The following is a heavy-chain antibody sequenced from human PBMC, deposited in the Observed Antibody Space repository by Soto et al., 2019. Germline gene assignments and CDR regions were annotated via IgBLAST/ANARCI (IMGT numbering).Heavy chain of an antibody. CDR1: GYTFTSYY. Sequence: QVQLVQSGAEVQKPGASVKVSCKASGYTFTSYYMHWVRQAPGQGLEWMGIINPSGGSTSYAQKFQGRVTMTRDTSTSTVYMELSSLRSEDTAVYYCARDYCTNGVCDGGDAFDIWGQGTMVTVSS. CDR2: INPSGGST. J-gene: IGHJ3*02. V-gene: IGHV1-46*01. D-gene: IGHD2-8*01. CDR3: ARDYCTNGVCDGGDAFDI.